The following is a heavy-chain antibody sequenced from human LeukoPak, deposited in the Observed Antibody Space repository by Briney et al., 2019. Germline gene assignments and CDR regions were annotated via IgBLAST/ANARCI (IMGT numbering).Heavy chain of an antibody. V-gene: IGHV3-7*01. CDR1: GFTLSRHW. J-gene: IGHJ6*02. D-gene: IGHD3-10*01. CDR2: IRQDGSEK. Sequence: PGGSLRLSCAVSGFTLSRHWMSWVRQAPGKGLDWLSNIRQDGSEKYYVHSLESPFTISTDNAKNSLYLHINTLRAEDTAVYYCARSYYGSGTSYGTDVWGQGTTVTVSS. CDR3: ARSYYGSGTSYGTDV.